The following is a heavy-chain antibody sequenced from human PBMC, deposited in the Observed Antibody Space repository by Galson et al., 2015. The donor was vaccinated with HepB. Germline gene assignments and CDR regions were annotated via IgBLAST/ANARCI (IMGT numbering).Heavy chain of an antibody. D-gene: IGHD2-15*01. Sequence: SLRLSCAASGFTFTRYAMTWVRQAPGKGLEWVASVTSSGGTTYYTDSVKGRFTISRDSSKNILFLQLNSLRAEDTAVYYCAKDGIMVANNPYHFHYWGQGTLVTVSS. CDR1: GFTFTRYA. J-gene: IGHJ4*02. CDR3: AKDGIMVANNPYHFHY. V-gene: IGHV3-23*01. CDR2: VTSSGGTT.